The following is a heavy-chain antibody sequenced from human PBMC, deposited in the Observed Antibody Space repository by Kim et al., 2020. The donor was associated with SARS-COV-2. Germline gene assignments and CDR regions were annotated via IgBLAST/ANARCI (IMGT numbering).Heavy chain of an antibody. CDR1: GFSFTNCA. Sequence: GGSLRLSCAASGFSFTNCAMAWVRQAPGKGLEWVSSISNTGAKTEYEDAVKGRFTISRDNSKNTLHLHMNSLRGDDTAVYYCAKSEGGYSVIDLWGQGTLVTVSS. CDR3: AKSEGGYSVIDL. V-gene: IGHV3-23*01. J-gene: IGHJ5*02. D-gene: IGHD3-10*01. CDR2: ISNTGAKT.